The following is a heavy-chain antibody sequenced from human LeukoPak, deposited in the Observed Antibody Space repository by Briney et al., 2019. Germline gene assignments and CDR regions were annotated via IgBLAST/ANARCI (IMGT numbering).Heavy chain of an antibody. CDR1: GGSISSYY. V-gene: IGHV4-4*07. CDR2: IYTSGSA. D-gene: IGHD6-6*01. CDR3: ARGPQGVYVYSSSSGADYFDY. Sequence: PSETLSLTCTVSGGSISSYYWSWIRQPPGKGLEWIGRIYTSGSANYNPSLKSRVAMSVDTSKNQFSLKLSSVTAADTAVYYCARGPQGVYVYSSSSGADYFDYWGQGTLVTVSS. J-gene: IGHJ4*02.